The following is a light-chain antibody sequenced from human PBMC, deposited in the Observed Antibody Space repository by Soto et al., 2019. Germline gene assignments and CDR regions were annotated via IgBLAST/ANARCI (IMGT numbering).Light chain of an antibody. CDR3: AIWDDSVDGWV. CDR1: NVGNKP. V-gene: IGLV1-36*01. J-gene: IGLJ3*02. CDR2: YDD. Sequence: QSVLTQPPSVSEAPGQRVAISCSGSNVGNKPVNWYQHLPGKAPKLLLYYDDMLSSGVSDRFSGSKSGTSASLAISGFQYDDEGDYYCAIWDDSVDGWVFGGGTKLTVL.